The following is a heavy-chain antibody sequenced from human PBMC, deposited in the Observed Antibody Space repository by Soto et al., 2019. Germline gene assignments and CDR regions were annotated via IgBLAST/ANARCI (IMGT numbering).Heavy chain of an antibody. V-gene: IGHV3-72*01. CDR2: SRNKANSYTT. CDR1: GFTFNDHY. CDR3: TRLLRTSRGYDFDF. J-gene: IGHJ4*02. D-gene: IGHD5-12*01. Sequence: EVQLVESGGGLVQPGGSVRLSCAASGFTFNDHYMDWVRQAPGKGLEWVGRSRNKANSYTTEYAASVKGRFAISRDDSKNSLYLQMNSLKTEDSAVYYCTRLLRTSRGYDFDFWGQGTLVTVSS.